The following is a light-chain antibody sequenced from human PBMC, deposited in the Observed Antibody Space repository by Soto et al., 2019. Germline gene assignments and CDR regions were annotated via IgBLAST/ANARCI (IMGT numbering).Light chain of an antibody. V-gene: IGLV2-14*03. CDR3: SSYTSSSLHV. Sequence: ALTQPASVSGSPGQSITISCTGTSSDVGGYNYVSWYQQHPGKAPKLMIYDVSNRPSGVSNRFSGSKSGNTASLTISGLQAEDEADYYCSSYTSSSLHVFGTGTKVTVL. CDR2: DVS. CDR1: SSDVGGYNY. J-gene: IGLJ1*01.